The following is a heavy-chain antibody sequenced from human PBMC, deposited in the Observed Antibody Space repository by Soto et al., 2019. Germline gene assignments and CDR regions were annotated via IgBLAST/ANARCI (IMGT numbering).Heavy chain of an antibody. CDR2: ISGSSTNI. J-gene: IGHJ3*02. D-gene: IGHD3-3*01. CDR3: ARHAEMYYHFWSGYSFGAFDI. CDR1: GFTSSGYS. V-gene: IGHV3-21*01. Sequence: EVQLVESGGGLVKPGGSLRLSCAASGFTSSGYSMHWVRQAPRKGLEWVSSISGSSTNIYYADSVKGRFTISRDNAKNSLYLQMNSLRAEDTAVYYCARHAEMYYHFWSGYSFGAFDIWGHGTMVTVSS.